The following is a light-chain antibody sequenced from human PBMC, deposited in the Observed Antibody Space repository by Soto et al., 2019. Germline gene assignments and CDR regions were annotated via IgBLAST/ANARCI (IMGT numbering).Light chain of an antibody. CDR1: SGHSSYA. J-gene: IGLJ2*01. Sequence: QLVLTQSPSASASLGASVKLTCTRSSGHSSYAIAWHQQQPQKGPRYLMKVDSDGSHIKGDGIPDRFSGSSSGAERYLTISSLQSEDEAYYYCQTWGTGFVLIGGGTKLTVL. CDR3: QTWGTGFVL. V-gene: IGLV4-69*01. CDR2: VDSDGSH.